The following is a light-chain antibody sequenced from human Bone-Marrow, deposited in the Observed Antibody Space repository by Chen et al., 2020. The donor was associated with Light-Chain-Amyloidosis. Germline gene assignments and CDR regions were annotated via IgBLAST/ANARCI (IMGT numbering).Light chain of an antibody. Sequence: QSALTQPASVPGSPGQAITIPCTGTSSDVGGYNYVSLYQQHPGKAPKLIIFDVSNRPSGVSNRFSGSKSGNTASLTISGLQAEDEADYYCSSYTSSSTLVFGGGTKLTVL. V-gene: IGLV2-14*03. CDR1: SSDVGGYNY. CDR3: SSYTSSSTLV. CDR2: DVS. J-gene: IGLJ2*01.